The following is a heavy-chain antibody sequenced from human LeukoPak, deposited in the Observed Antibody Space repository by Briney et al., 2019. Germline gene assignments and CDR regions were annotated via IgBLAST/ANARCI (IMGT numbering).Heavy chain of an antibody. CDR3: AIKQWDPRAFDI. D-gene: IGHD1-26*01. CDR2: IYDSGST. CDR1: GASISTTKW. V-gene: IGHV4-4*02. Sequence: PSGTLSLTCAVSGASISTTKWWSGGRQPPGKGLEWIGEIYDSGSTNCNPSLKSLVTISVDKSKNQFSLKLSSVTAADTAVYYCAIKQWDPRAFDIWGQGTMVTVSS. J-gene: IGHJ3*02.